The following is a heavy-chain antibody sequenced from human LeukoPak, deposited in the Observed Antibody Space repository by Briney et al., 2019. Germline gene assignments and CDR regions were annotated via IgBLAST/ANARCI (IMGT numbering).Heavy chain of an antibody. D-gene: IGHD3-22*01. CDR3: AKDDRQYQLRDGSSGYFYLQVFDL. V-gene: IGHV3-23*01. J-gene: IGHJ3*01. Sequence: GGSLRLFCAASGFTFSSYAMTWVRQAPGKGLEWVSSISGSGGNTYCADSVKGRFTISRDNSKNTLFLQMNRLRSEDTAVYYCAKDDRQYQLRDGSSGYFYLQVFDLWGQGTMVTVSS. CDR2: ISGSGGNT. CDR1: GFTFSSYA.